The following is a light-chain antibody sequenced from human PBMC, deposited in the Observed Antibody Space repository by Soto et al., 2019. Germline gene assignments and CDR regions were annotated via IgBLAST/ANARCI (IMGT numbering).Light chain of an antibody. CDR3: CSYAGSSTYV. Sequence: QSLLTQPASVSGSPGQSITISCTGTSSDVGSYNLVSWYQQHPGKAPKLMIYEGSKRPSGVSNRFSGSKSGNTASLTISGLQAEDEADYYCCSYAGSSTYVFGTGTKLTV. V-gene: IGLV2-23*01. J-gene: IGLJ1*01. CDR2: EGS. CDR1: SSDVGSYNL.